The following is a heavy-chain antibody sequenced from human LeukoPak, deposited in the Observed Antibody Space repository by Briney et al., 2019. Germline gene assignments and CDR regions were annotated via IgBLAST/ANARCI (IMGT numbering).Heavy chain of an antibody. CDR2: ISSNGGST. CDR1: GFTFSSYA. CDR3: ARGCGGDCYPFRDY. V-gene: IGHV3-64*04. Sequence: PGGSLRLSCSASGFTFSSYAMHWVRQAPGKGLEYVSAISSNGGSTYYADSVKGRFTISRDNSKNTLYLQMSSLRAEDTAVYYCARGCGGDCYPFRDYWGQGTLVTVSS. D-gene: IGHD2-21*02. J-gene: IGHJ4*02.